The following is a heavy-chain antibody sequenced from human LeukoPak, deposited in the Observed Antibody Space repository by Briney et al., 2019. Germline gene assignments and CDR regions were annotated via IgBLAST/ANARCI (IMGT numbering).Heavy chain of an antibody. CDR1: GYTFSTYD. Sequence: ASVKVSCKTSGYTFSTYDINWVRQAAGQGLEWMGWMNPNSGNTGFAQKFQGRATITRDTSITTAYLELNSLRSEDTAVYYCARAIRYRVLSDYLGEGTLVTVSS. V-gene: IGHV1-8*03. D-gene: IGHD2-2*01. CDR2: MNPNSGNT. J-gene: IGHJ4*02. CDR3: ARAIRYRVLSDY.